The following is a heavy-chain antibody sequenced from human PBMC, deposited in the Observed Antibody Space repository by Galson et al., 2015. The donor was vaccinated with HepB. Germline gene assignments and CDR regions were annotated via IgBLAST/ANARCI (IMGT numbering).Heavy chain of an antibody. CDR2: INPSDSYT. J-gene: IGHJ6*02. V-gene: IGHV5-10-1*01. Sequence: QSGAEVIKPGESLRISCQGSGYTFTNYWISWVRQKPGKGLEWMLNINPSDSYTNYNPSFQGHVSISADKSINTAYLQWSSLQASDTAMYYCVATPQGYGMDVWGHGTTVTVSS. CDR3: VATPQGYGMDV. CDR1: GYTFTNYW.